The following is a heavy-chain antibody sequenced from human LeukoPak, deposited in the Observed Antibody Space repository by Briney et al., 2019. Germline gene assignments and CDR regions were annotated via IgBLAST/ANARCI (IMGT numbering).Heavy chain of an antibody. CDR1: GGSISGVY. CDR2: IHTNGNT. CDR3: VRDPSQHNYYALDV. J-gene: IGHJ6*04. V-gene: IGHV4-4*07. Sequence: SETLSLTCIVSGGSISGVYWGWIRQPAGKGLEYIGRIHTNGNTNYDPSLQRRVSMSLDTSKNQFSLKLRSVTAADTAVYYCVRDPSQHNYYALDVWGAGTTVTVSS.